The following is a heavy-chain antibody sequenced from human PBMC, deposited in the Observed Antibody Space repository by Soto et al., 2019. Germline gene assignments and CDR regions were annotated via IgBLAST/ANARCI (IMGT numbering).Heavy chain of an antibody. D-gene: IGHD3-22*01. J-gene: IGHJ3*02. Sequence: EVQLLESGGGLVQPGGSLRLSCAAAGCTFSSYVMSWVRQAPGKGLEWVSAISGSGGSTYYADSVKGRFTISRDNSKNTLYLQMNSLRAEDTAVYYCAKVRPRYYDADAFDIWGQGTMVTVSS. CDR1: GCTFSSYV. V-gene: IGHV3-23*01. CDR2: ISGSGGST. CDR3: AKVRPRYYDADAFDI.